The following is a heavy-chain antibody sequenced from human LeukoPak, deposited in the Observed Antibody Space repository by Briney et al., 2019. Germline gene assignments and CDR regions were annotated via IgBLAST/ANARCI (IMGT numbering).Heavy chain of an antibody. CDR3: ARAQTHNYYYYMDV. V-gene: IGHV1-8*03. CDR1: GYTFTSYD. CDR2: MNPNSGNT. J-gene: IGHJ6*03. Sequence: ASVKVSCKASGYTFTSYDINCVRQATGQGLEWMGWMNPNSGNTGYAQKFQGRVTITRNTSISTAYMELSSLRSEDTAVYYCARAQTHNYYYYMDVWGKGTTVTVSS.